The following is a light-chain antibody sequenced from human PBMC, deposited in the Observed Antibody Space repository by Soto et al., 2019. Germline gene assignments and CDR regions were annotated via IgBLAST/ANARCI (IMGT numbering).Light chain of an antibody. V-gene: IGKV3-11*01. CDR2: HAS. Sequence: EIVLTQSPATLSLSPGERATLSCRASQSVSSYLAWYQQKPGQAPRLLIFHASNRATGIPARFSGSGSGTDVTLTISSLEPEDFAVYYCQQRSNWPLITFGQGTRLEIK. CDR1: QSVSSY. J-gene: IGKJ5*01. CDR3: QQRSNWPLIT.